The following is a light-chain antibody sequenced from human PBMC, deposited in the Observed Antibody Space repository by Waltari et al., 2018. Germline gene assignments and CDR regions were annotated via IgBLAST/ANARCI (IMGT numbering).Light chain of an antibody. CDR1: ASNIGGNL. V-gene: IGLV1-44*01. J-gene: IGLJ3*02. CDR3: ASWDDSLNGHWV. Sequence: QPVLTQPPSASGTPGQRVTISCSGSASNIGGNLVTWYQQLPGKAPKLLIYRSDQRPSGVPDRFSGSKTDTSASLAISGLQSEDEADYFCASWDDSLNGHWVFGGGTKVTVL. CDR2: RSD.